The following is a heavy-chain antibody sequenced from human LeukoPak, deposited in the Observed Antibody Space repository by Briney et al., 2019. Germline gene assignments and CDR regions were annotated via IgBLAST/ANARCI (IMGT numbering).Heavy chain of an antibody. CDR2: ISYDGSNK. CDR1: GFTFSSYG. CDR3: ATSRVVRGVIDY. Sequence: GRSLRLSCAASGFTFSSYGMHWVRQAPGKGLEWVAVISYDGSNKYYADSVKGRFTISRDNSKNTLYLQMNSLRAEDTAVYYCATSRVVRGVIDYWGQGTLVTVSS. D-gene: IGHD3-10*01. J-gene: IGHJ4*02. V-gene: IGHV3-30*03.